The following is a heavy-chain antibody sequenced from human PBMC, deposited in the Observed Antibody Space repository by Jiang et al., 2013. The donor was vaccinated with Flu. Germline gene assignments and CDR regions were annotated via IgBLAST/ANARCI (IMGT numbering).Heavy chain of an antibody. CDR3: ARAQKYSGFELPYFDH. J-gene: IGHJ4*02. Sequence: GSGLVKPSETLSLTCTVSGGSISSSSYYWVWIRQPPEKGLEWIGSIYHSGSTYYRPSLKRRVTISVDTSNNQFSLNLRSVTAADTAVYYCARAQKYSGFELPYFDHWGQGTLVTVSS. V-gene: IGHV4-39*07. D-gene: IGHD5-12*01. CDR2: IYHSGST. CDR1: GGSISSSSYY.